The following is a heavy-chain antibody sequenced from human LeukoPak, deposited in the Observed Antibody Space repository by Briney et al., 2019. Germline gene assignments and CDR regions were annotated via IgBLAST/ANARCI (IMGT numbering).Heavy chain of an antibody. D-gene: IGHD2-8*01. CDR3: AKGTSWVSDYYMDV. Sequence: GGSLRLSCAASGFTFSSYAMSWVRQAPGKGLEWVSAISGSGGSTYYADSVKGRFTISRDNSKNTLYLQMNSLRAEDTAVYYCAKGTSWVSDYYMDVWGKGTTVTVSS. CDR2: ISGSGGST. CDR1: GFTFSSYA. J-gene: IGHJ6*03. V-gene: IGHV3-23*01.